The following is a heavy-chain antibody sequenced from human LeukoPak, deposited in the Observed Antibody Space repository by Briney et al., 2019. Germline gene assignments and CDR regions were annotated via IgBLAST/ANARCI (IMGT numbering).Heavy chain of an antibody. CDR3: ASYIRWYCSGGSCYENWFDP. Sequence: SETLSLTCAVYGGSFSGYYWSWIRQPPGKGLEWIGEINHSGSTNYNPSLKSRVTISVDTSKNQFSLKLSSVTAADTAVYYCASYIRWYCSGGSCYENWFDPWGQGTLVTVSS. J-gene: IGHJ5*02. D-gene: IGHD2-15*01. V-gene: IGHV4-34*01. CDR1: GGSFSGYY. CDR2: INHSGST.